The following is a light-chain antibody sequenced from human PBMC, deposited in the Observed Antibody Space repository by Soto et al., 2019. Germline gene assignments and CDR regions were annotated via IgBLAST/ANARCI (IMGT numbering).Light chain of an antibody. CDR1: ISDIGSYHY. V-gene: IGLV2-14*01. Sequence: QSALTQPASVSGSLGQSITISCTGTISDIGSYHYVSWYQHHPGKSPKLIIYEVTNRPSGVSNRFSGSKSGNTASLTISGLQAEDEADYYCSSYTTTSPTFGGGTKLTVL. CDR3: SSYTTTSPT. J-gene: IGLJ3*02. CDR2: EVT.